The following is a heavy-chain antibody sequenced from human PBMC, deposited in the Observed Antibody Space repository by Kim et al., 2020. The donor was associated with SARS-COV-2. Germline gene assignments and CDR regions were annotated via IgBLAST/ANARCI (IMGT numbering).Heavy chain of an antibody. CDR1: EFSVSSNF. J-gene: IGHJ2*01. D-gene: IGHD3-3*01. CDR2: IYSGGST. Sequence: GGSLRLSCAASEFSVSSNFMSWVRQAPGKGLEWVSVIYSGGSTYYADSVKGRFTISRDKSKNTLHLQMNSLRAEDTAVYYCARGLYDDFWSGYQTQSNW. V-gene: IGHV3-53*01. CDR3: ARGLYDDFWSGYQTQSNW.